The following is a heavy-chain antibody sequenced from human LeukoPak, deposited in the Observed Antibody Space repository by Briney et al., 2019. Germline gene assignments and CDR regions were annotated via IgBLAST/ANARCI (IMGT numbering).Heavy chain of an antibody. Sequence: GGSLRLSCAASGFTFSSYGMHWVRQAPGKGLEWVTFLWYDGSNKYYADSVKGRFTISRGNAKNTLYLQMNSLRAEDTAVYYCARRDYFDPWGQGTLVTVPS. CDR3: ARRDYFDP. J-gene: IGHJ5*02. D-gene: IGHD4-11*01. V-gene: IGHV3-33*01. CDR1: GFTFSSYG. CDR2: LWYDGSNK.